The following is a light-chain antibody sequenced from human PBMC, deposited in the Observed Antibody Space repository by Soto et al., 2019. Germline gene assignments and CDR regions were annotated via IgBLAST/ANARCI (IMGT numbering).Light chain of an antibody. V-gene: IGKV3-15*01. CDR1: QSVSTN. CDR2: GAS. Sequence: EIGMTLSPTTLSVKPGERATLSCRASQSVSTNLAWYQQKPGQVPSLLIYGASTRASGIPARFSGSGSGTEFTLTIGSLQSEDFAVYYCQQYSSSPSFGQGTRLEI. J-gene: IGKJ5*01. CDR3: QQYSSSPS.